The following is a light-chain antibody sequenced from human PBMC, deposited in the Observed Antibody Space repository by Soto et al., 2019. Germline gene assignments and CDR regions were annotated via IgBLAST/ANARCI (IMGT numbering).Light chain of an antibody. CDR1: QTIRKS. CDR2: DVS. V-gene: IGKV1-13*02. Sequence: IQMTQSPSSLSSSVGDTISITCRSFQTIRKSLNWYQQRPGKAPKLLIYDVSTLESGVPSRFSGSGSGTEFTLTISSLQPEDFATYYCQQYDSYPLTFGGGTKVDIK. J-gene: IGKJ4*01. CDR3: QQYDSYPLT.